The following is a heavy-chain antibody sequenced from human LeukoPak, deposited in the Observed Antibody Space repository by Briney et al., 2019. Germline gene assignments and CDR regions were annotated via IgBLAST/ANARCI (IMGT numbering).Heavy chain of an antibody. V-gene: IGHV1-8*01. CDR3: ARQGQLTLYYYYYMDV. CDR1: GYTFTSYD. D-gene: IGHD6-13*01. Sequence: ASVKVSCKASGYTFTSYDINWVRQATGQGLEWMGWMNPNSGNTGYAQKFQGRVTMTRNTSISTAYMELSSLRSEDTAVYYCARQGQLTLYYYYYMDVWGKGTTVTVSS. J-gene: IGHJ6*03. CDR2: MNPNSGNT.